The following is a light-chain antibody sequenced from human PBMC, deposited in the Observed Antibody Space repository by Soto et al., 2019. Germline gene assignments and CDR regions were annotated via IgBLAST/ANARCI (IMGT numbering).Light chain of an antibody. Sequence: IVMTQSPATLSVSPGERVTLSCRASQSVNSNLDWYQQKPGQPPRLLIYGASTRATGIPARFSGSGSGTEFTLTISSLQSEDFAVYYCLQYNSKWPPVTFGQGTKLEI. CDR3: LQYNSKWPPVT. CDR1: QSVNSN. CDR2: GAS. V-gene: IGKV3-15*01. J-gene: IGKJ2*01.